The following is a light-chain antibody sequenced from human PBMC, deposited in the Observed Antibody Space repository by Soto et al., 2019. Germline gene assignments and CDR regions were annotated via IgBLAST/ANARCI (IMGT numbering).Light chain of an antibody. CDR1: RGDVGGYNY. CDR3: CSYTSSSTYV. V-gene: IGLV2-14*03. Sequence: QSVLTQPASVSGSPGQSITISCSGTRGDVGGYNYVSWYQQHPGKAPKLMIYEVSTRPSGVSDRFSGSKSGNTASLTISGLQADDEADYYCCSYTSSSTYVFGTGTKVTVL. CDR2: EVS. J-gene: IGLJ1*01.